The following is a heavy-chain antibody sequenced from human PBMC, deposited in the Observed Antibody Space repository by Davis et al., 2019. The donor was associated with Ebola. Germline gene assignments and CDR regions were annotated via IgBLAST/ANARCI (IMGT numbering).Heavy chain of an antibody. Sequence: GESLKISCAASGFTFSGSAMNWVRQAPGKGLEWVGRIRSKANSYATAYAASVKGRFTISRDDSKNTAYLQMNSLKTEDTAVYYCTTTTVTTDYWGQGTLVTVSS. V-gene: IGHV3-73*01. CDR3: TTTTVTTDY. CDR1: GFTFSGSA. D-gene: IGHD4-17*01. CDR2: IRSKANSYAT. J-gene: IGHJ4*02.